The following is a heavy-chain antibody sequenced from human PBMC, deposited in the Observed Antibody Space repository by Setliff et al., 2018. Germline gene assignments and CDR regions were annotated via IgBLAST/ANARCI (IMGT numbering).Heavy chain of an antibody. J-gene: IGHJ6*03. CDR3: ARMSGFQYMDV. CDR2: IYTSWST. CDR1: GVSISSRRSY. Sequence: PSETLSLTCTVSGVSISSRRSYWGWFRQPAGKGLEWIGQIYTSWSTNYNPSLKSRVTISLDTSKNQFSLSLSSVTAADTAVYYCARMSGFQYMDVWGKGTTVTVSS. V-gene: IGHV4-61*09. D-gene: IGHD3-3*01.